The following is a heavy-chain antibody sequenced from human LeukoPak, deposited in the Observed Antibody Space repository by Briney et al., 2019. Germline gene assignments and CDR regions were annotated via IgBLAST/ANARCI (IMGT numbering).Heavy chain of an antibody. CDR1: GFTFSSYA. CDR2: ISYDGSNK. Sequence: GGSLRLSCAASGFTFSSYAMNWVRQAPGKGLEWVAVISYDGSNKYYADSVKGRFTISRDNSKNTLYLQMNSLRAEDMAVYYCAREVDYGDYVHFDYWGQGTLVTVSS. V-gene: IGHV3-30-3*01. CDR3: AREVDYGDYVHFDY. D-gene: IGHD4-17*01. J-gene: IGHJ4*02.